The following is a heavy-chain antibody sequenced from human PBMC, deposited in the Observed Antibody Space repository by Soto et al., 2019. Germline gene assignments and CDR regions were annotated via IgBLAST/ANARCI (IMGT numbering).Heavy chain of an antibody. D-gene: IGHD5-12*01. CDR2: ISYDGSNK. CDR1: GFTFSSYA. J-gene: IGHJ6*02. Sequence: QVQLVESGGGVVQPGRSLRLSCAASGFTFSSYAMHWVRQAPGKGLEWVAVISYDGSNKYYADSVKGRFTISRDNSKNTLYLQMNSLRAEHTAVYYCARGGYSGYDYHYYGMDVWGQGTTVTVSS. CDR3: ARGGYSGYDYHYYGMDV. V-gene: IGHV3-30-3*01.